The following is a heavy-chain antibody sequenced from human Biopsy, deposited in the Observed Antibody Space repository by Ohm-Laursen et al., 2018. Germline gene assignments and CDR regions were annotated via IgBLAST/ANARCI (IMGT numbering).Heavy chain of an antibody. Sequence: SLRLSCAAPGFTFSSYAMTWVRQAPGKGLEWVSVINTSGGSTHYAVFVKGRFTISRDNSKNTLYLRMNSLRAEDTAVYYCAKPADSYGSEFYFDYWGQGTLVTVSS. CDR3: AKPADSYGSEFYFDY. CDR2: INTSGGST. J-gene: IGHJ4*02. CDR1: GFTFSSYA. D-gene: IGHD4-17*01. V-gene: IGHV3-23*01.